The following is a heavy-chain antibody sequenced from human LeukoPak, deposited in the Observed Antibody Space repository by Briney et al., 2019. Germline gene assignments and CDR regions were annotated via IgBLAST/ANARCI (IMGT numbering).Heavy chain of an antibody. CDR2: IWYDGSNK. D-gene: IGHD3-10*01. CDR3: VRDVQTYGPAWAFDI. J-gene: IGHJ3*02. V-gene: IGHV3-33*01. Sequence: GGSLRLSCAASGFTFNSHGMHWVRQALGKGLEWVALIWYDGSNKYYVDSVKGRFTISRDNSKNTLNLQMNSLRVEDTAVYYCVRDVQTYGPAWAFDIWGQGTLVTVSS. CDR1: GFTFNSHG.